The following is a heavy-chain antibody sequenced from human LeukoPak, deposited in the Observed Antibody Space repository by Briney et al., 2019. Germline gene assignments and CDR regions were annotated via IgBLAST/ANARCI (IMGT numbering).Heavy chain of an antibody. D-gene: IGHD2-8*01. J-gene: IGHJ6*03. CDR3: AKDLRGNGYYMDV. CDR2: ITGSSGST. Sequence: GGSLRLSCAASRFTFSSYAMTWVRQAPGKGLEWVSVITGSSGSTFYADSVKGRFTISRDNSKNTLYLQMNSLRAEDTAVYYCAKDLRGNGYYMDVWGKGTTVTVSS. CDR1: RFTFSSYA. V-gene: IGHV3-23*01.